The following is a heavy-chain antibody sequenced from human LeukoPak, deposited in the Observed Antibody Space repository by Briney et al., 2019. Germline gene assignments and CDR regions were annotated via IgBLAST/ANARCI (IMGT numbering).Heavy chain of an antibody. Sequence: SETLSLTCTVSVGSISIYYWSWIRQTPGKGLEWIGYIYYSGSTNYNPSLNSRVTMSVDTSKNQFSLNLNSVAAADTAVYYCARGYSSSWLGKFDYWGQGTLVTVSS. V-gene: IGHV4-59*01. D-gene: IGHD6-13*01. CDR1: VGSISIYY. J-gene: IGHJ4*02. CDR2: IYYSGST. CDR3: ARGYSSSWLGKFDY.